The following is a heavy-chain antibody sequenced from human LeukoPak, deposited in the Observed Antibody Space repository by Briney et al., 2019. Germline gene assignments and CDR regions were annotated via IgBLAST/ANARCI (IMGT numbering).Heavy chain of an antibody. D-gene: IGHD3-16*01. CDR3: ARAKIKGGAIYSLNYYGMDV. V-gene: IGHV4-61*01. J-gene: IGHJ6*02. Sequence: PSETLSLTCTVSGGSVSSGSYYWSWIRQPPGKGLEWIGYIYYSGSTNYNPSLKSRVTISVDTSKNQFSLKLSSVTAADTAVYYCARAKIKGGAIYSLNYYGMDVWGQGTTVTVSS. CDR1: GGSVSSGSYY. CDR2: IYYSGST.